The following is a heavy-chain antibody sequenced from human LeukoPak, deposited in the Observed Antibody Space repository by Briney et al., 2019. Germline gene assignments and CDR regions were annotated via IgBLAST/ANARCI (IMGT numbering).Heavy chain of an antibody. CDR1: GFTFSSYW. Sequence: GGSLRLSCAASGFTFSSYWMHWVRQAPGKGLVWVSRINSDGSSTSYADSVKGRFTISRDNAKNTLYLQMNSLRAEDTAVYYCARDPTLSSSALYFDYWGQGTLVTVSS. V-gene: IGHV3-74*01. CDR2: INSDGSST. D-gene: IGHD2-2*01. CDR3: ARDPTLSSSALYFDY. J-gene: IGHJ4*02.